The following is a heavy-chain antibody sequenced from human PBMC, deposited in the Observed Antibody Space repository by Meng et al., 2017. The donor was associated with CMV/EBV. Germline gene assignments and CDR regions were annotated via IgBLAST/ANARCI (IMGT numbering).Heavy chain of an antibody. CDR2: ISSSSSYI. CDR3: ARDLGDYVWGVPDY. CDR1: GFTFSSYS. D-gene: IGHD3-16*01. V-gene: IGHV3-21*01. J-gene: IGHJ4*02. Sequence: GESLKISCAASGFTFSSYSMNWVRQAPGKGLEWVSSISSSSSYIYYADSVKGRFTISRDNAKNSLYLQMNSLRAEDTAVYYCARDLGDYVWGVPDYWCQGTLVTVSS.